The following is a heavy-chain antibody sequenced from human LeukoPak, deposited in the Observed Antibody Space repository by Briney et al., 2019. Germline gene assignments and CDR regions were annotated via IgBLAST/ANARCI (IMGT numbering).Heavy chain of an antibody. V-gene: IGHV4-59*01. D-gene: IGHD6-19*01. CDR2: IYYSGST. Sequence: SETLSLTCTVSGGSISSSFWGWIRQPPGKGLEWIGYIYYSGSTNYNPSLESRVTISVDPSKKQLSLTLSSVTAADTAVYYCARTPYSSGWYADWGQGTLVIVSS. CDR1: GGSISSSF. J-gene: IGHJ4*02. CDR3: ARTPYSSGWYAD.